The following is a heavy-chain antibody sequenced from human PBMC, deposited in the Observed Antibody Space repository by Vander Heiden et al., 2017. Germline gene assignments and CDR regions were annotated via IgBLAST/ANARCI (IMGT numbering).Heavy chain of an antibody. Sequence: EVQLLESGGGLVQPGGSLRLSCAASGFTLSIYAGSWVRQGPGKGLEWVAAISGSGGSTYYADSVKGRFTISRDNSKNTLYLQMNSLRAEDTAVYYCAVRAYYYDSSGSPDHFDYWGQGTLVTVSS. CDR2: ISGSGGST. CDR3: AVRAYYYDSSGSPDHFDY. CDR1: GFTLSIYA. D-gene: IGHD3-22*01. J-gene: IGHJ4*02. V-gene: IGHV3-23*01.